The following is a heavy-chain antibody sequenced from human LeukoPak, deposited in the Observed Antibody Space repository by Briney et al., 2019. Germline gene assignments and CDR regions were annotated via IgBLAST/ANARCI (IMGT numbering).Heavy chain of an antibody. J-gene: IGHJ4*02. V-gene: IGHV1-18*01. D-gene: IGHD1-14*01. CDR1: GYTFTHYG. CDR2: INAYNGNT. CDR3: ARITGPVRGSTAPRNSDY. Sequence: CXXAGYTFTHYGXSWVXQAPGQGXXXXXWINAYNGNTHYARKLQGRVTMTTDTSTSTAYMELRSLRSDDTAVYYCARITGPVRGSTAPRNSDYWGQGTLVTVSS.